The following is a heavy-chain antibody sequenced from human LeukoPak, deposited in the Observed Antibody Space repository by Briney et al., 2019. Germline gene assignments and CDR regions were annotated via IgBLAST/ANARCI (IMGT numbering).Heavy chain of an antibody. V-gene: IGHV3-7*01. D-gene: IGHD2-2*01. CDR1: GFTFSDYW. CDR2: IKPDGSEK. CDR3: ARESPQLSSFDY. J-gene: IGHJ4*02. Sequence: PGGSLRLSCAASGFTFSDYWVTWVRQAPGKGLEWVANIKPDGSEKNYVDSVKGRFTISRDNAKNSLYLHMNSLRAEDTAVYYCARESPQLSSFDYWGQGTLVTVSS.